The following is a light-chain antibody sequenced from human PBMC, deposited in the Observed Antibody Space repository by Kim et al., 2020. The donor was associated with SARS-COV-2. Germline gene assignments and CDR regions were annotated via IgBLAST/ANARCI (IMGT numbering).Light chain of an antibody. CDR1: QSVSSN. V-gene: IGKV3-15*01. CDR3: QQYNNWPPIT. CDR2: GAS. Sequence: SPGERATLACRASQSVSSNLAWYQQKPGQAPRLLIYGASTRATGIPARFSGSGSGTEFTLTISSLQSEDFAVYYCQQYNNWPPITFGQGTRLEIK. J-gene: IGKJ5*01.